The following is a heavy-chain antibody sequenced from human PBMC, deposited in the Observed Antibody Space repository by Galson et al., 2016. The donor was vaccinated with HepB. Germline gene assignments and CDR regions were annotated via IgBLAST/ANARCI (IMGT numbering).Heavy chain of an antibody. Sequence: LSLTCTVSGSSISSGDYYWSWIRQPPGKGLEWIGFIYYSGTTNYNPSLKSRVTMSVDTSKNQFSLKLSSVTAADTAVYYCARAPFGVVIVWFDPWGQGTLVTVSS. V-gene: IGHV4-61*08. D-gene: IGHD3-3*01. J-gene: IGHJ5*02. CDR2: IYYSGTT. CDR3: ARAPFGVVIVWFDP. CDR1: GSSISSGDYY.